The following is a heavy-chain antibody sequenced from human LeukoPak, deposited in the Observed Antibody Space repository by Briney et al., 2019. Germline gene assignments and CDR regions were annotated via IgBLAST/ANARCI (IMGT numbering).Heavy chain of an antibody. CDR2: INPSGGST. CDR1: GYTFTSYY. CDR3: ARDRQQKAPAYYFDY. D-gene: IGHD1/OR15-1a*01. Sequence: ASVKVSSKASGYTFTSYYMHWVRQAPRQGLEWMGIINPSGGSTSYAQKFQGRVTMTKDTSTSTVYMELSSLRSEDTAVYYCARDRQQKAPAYYFDYWGQGTLVTVSS. V-gene: IGHV1-46*01. J-gene: IGHJ4*02.